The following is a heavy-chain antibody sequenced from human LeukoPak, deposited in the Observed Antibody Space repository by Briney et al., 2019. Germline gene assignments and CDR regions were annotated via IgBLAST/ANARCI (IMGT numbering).Heavy chain of an antibody. CDR1: GFTFSSYA. CDR2: ISSSGGST. Sequence: GGSLRLSCAASGFTFSSYAMSWVRQAPGKGLEWVSAISSSGGSTYYADSVKGRFTISRDNSKDTLYLQMNSLRAEDTAVYYCARSGTYTKFDYWGQGTLVTVSS. V-gene: IGHV3-23*01. D-gene: IGHD1-26*01. J-gene: IGHJ4*02. CDR3: ARSGTYTKFDY.